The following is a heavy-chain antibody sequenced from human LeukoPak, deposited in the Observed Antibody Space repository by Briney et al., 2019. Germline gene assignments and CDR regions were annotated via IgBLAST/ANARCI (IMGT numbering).Heavy chain of an antibody. CDR2: INPNSGGT. V-gene: IGHV1-2*02. CDR1: GYTFTGYY. D-gene: IGHD2-2*01. J-gene: IGHJ4*02. Sequence: ASVKVSCKASGYTFTGYYMHWVRQAPGQGLEWMGWINPNSGGTNYAQKFQGRVTMTRDTSISTAYMELSRLRSDDTAVCYCARDCGYIVVVPGAMSYWGQGTLVTVSS. CDR3: ARDCGYIVVVPGAMSY.